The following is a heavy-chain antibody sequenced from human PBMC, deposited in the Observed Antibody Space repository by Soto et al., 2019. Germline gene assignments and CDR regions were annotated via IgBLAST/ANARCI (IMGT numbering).Heavy chain of an antibody. CDR3: AKEYYYDPSGPYSDLHFDS. J-gene: IGHJ4*02. CDR1: GFSFSSYA. CDR2: ITTRGGRT. D-gene: IGHD3-22*01. V-gene: IGHV3-23*01. Sequence: EVQLLESGGGLTQPGGSLRLACAASGFSFSSYAMSWVRQAPSQGLEWVSSITTRGGRTYYADSVRGRFTISRDNFANALYLEMNSLRAEDTAIYYCAKEYYYDPSGPYSDLHFDSWGQVTLVTVSS.